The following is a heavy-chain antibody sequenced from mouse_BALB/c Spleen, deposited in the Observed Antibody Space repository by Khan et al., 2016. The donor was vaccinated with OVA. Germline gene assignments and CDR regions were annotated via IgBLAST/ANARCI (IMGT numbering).Heavy chain of an antibody. D-gene: IGHD3-1*01. CDR1: GYTFTDYT. CDR3: SKGAGHY. J-gene: IGHJ4*01. Sequence: EVQLQQSGPELVKPGASVKISCKTSGYTFTDYTLHWVKQSHGKSLEWIGVINPKNGVTSYTQKFKGKATLTVDKSSSTAYMEFRSLTSEDSAVYFCSKGAGHYWGQGTSVTVSS. CDR2: INPKNGVT. V-gene: IGHV1-26*01.